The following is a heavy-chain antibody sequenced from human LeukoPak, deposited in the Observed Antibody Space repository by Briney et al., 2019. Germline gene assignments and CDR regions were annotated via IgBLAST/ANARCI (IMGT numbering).Heavy chain of an antibody. Sequence: ASVKVPCKASGYTFTSYGISWVRQAPGQGLEWMGWISAYNGNTNYAQKLQGRVTMTTDASTSTAYMELRSLRSDDTAVYYCARVRYDILTGYLYYGMDVWGQGTMVTVSS. CDR3: ARVRYDILTGYLYYGMDV. V-gene: IGHV1-18*01. D-gene: IGHD3-9*01. J-gene: IGHJ6*02. CDR2: ISAYNGNT. CDR1: GYTFTSYG.